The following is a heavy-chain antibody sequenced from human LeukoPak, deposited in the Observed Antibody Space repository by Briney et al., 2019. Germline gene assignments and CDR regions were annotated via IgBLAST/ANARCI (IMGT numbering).Heavy chain of an antibody. CDR1: GYSFISYW. V-gene: IGHV5-51*01. D-gene: IGHD2-2*01. J-gene: IGHJ4*02. CDR3: ASPPTRECSSISCPLSY. CDR2: IYPGDSDT. Sequence: GESLKISCKGSGYSFISYWIAWVRQMPGKGLEWMGIIYPGDSDTRYSPSFQGQVTISVDKSVSAAYLQWSSLKASGTAMYYCASPPTRECSSISCPLSYWGQGTLVTVSS.